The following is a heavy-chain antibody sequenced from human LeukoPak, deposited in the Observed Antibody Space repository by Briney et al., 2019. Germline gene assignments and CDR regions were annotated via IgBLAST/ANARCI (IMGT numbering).Heavy chain of an antibody. CDR1: GFTFSSSA. CDR2: ISNNGGYT. V-gene: IGHV3-23*01. D-gene: IGHD3-22*01. CDR3: AREYYDSTSYYFDY. Sequence: GGSLRLSCAASGFTFSSSAMSWVRQAPGKGLEWVSAISNNGGYTYYADSVQGRFTISRDNSKSTLCLQMNSLRAEDTAIYYCAREYYDSTSYYFDYWGQGTLVTVSS. J-gene: IGHJ4*02.